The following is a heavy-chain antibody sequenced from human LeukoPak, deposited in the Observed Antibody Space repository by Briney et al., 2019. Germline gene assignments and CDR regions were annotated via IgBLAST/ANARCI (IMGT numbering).Heavy chain of an antibody. CDR1: GGSINSYH. J-gene: IGHJ5*02. CDR3: ARHLLFRGFDP. D-gene: IGHD3-10*01. V-gene: IGHV4-59*08. CDR2: IYYSGST. Sequence: SETLSLTCTVSGGSINSYHWSWIRQPPGKGLEWIGYIYYSGSTNYNPSLKSRVTISVDTSKNQFSLKLSSVTAADTAVYYCARHLLFRGFDPWGQGTLVTVSS.